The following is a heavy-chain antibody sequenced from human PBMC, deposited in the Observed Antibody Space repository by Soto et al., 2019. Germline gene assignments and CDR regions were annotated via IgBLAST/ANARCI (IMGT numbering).Heavy chain of an antibody. CDR3: AKGDNYSPFDY. D-gene: IGHD2-15*01. CDR1: GFTFSMYA. CDR2: TSSDGASK. J-gene: IGHJ4*02. V-gene: IGHV3-30*04. Sequence: GGSLRLSCAVSGFTFSMYAMHWARLAPGKGLEWVAVTSSDGASKYYADSVKGRFTISRDNSKNTLYLQMNSLRAEDTAVYYCAKGDNYSPFDYWGQGTLVTVSS.